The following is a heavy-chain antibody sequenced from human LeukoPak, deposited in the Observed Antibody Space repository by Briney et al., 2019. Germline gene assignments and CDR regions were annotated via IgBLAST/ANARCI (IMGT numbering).Heavy chain of an antibody. CDR1: GGSFSGYY. D-gene: IGHD2-2*01. CDR2: INHSGST. J-gene: IGHJ6*02. Sequence: SETLSLTCAVYGGSFSGYYWSWIRQPPGKGLEWIGEINHSGSTNYNPSLKSRVAIPVDTSKNQFSLKLSSVTAADTAVYYCARESWDIVVVPAATGDYYGMDVWGQGTTVTVSS. V-gene: IGHV4-34*01. CDR3: ARESWDIVVVPAATGDYYGMDV.